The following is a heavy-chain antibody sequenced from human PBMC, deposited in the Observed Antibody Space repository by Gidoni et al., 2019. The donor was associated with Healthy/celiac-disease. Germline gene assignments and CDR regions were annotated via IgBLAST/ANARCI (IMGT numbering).Heavy chain of an antibody. Sequence: EVQLVESGGGLVQPGGSLKLSCAASGFTFSGSAMHWVRQASGKGLEWVGRIRSKANSYATAYAASVKGRFTISRDDSKNTAYLQMNSLKTEDTAVYYCTRHFGTAIGDYWGQGTLVTVSS. D-gene: IGHD2-21*02. CDR1: GFTFSGSA. CDR2: IRSKANSYAT. CDR3: TRHFGTAIGDY. V-gene: IGHV3-73*02. J-gene: IGHJ4*02.